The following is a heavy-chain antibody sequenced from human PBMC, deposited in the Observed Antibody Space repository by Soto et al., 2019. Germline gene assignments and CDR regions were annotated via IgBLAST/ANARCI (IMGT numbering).Heavy chain of an antibody. Sequence: EVQLLESGGGLVQPGGSLRLSCAASGFTFSSYAMSWVRQAPGKGLEWVSAISGSGGSTYYADSVKGRFTISRDNSKNTLYLQMNSLRAEDTAVYYCAKGGGGSEGYSSGWYLSRYYFDYWGQGTLVTVSS. CDR3: AKGGGGSEGYSSGWYLSRYYFDY. V-gene: IGHV3-23*01. CDR2: ISGSGGST. CDR1: GFTFSSYA. D-gene: IGHD6-19*01. J-gene: IGHJ4*02.